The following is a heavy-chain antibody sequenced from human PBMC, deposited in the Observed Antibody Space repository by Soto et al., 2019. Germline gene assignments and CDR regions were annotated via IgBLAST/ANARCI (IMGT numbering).Heavy chain of an antibody. V-gene: IGHV5-10-1*01. D-gene: IGHD3-3*01. CDR2: IDPSDSYT. CDR1: GYSFTSYW. CDR3: ARPYPVLRFLYWLPGDYYYGMDV. J-gene: IGHJ6*02. Sequence: PGESLKISCKGSGYSFTSYWISWVRRMPGKGLEWMGRIDPSDSYTNYSPSFQGHVTISADKSISTAYLQWSSLKASDTAMYYCARPYPVLRFLYWLPGDYYYGMDVWGQGTTVTVSS.